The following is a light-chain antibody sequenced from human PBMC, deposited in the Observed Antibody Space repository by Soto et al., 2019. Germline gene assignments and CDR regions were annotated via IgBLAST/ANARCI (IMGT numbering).Light chain of an antibody. CDR1: QSVSSSY. J-gene: IGKJ1*01. CDR2: GAS. CDR3: QQYGSSFTWT. V-gene: IGKV3-20*01. Sequence: IVLTQSPGTLSLSPGERATLSCRASQSVSSSYLAWYQQKPGQAPRLLIYGASSRATGIPDRFSGSGSGTDFTLTISRLEPEDFAVYYCQQYGSSFTWTFGQGTKVDIK.